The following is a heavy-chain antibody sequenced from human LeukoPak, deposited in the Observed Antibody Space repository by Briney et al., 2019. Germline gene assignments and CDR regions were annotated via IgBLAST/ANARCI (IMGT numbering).Heavy chain of an antibody. J-gene: IGHJ4*02. CDR3: ARDGPHYCSGGSCYSDY. V-gene: IGHV1-18*04. Sequence: ASVKVSRKSSRYTHTSYRIRGVRPAPGQGREGMGLSSAYNGNKHYAQKLQGRLTMTTDTSTSTAYMELRSLRSDDSAVYYCARDGPHYCSGGSCYSDYWGQGTLVTVSS. CDR2: SSAYNGNK. CDR1: RYTHTSYR. D-gene: IGHD2-15*01.